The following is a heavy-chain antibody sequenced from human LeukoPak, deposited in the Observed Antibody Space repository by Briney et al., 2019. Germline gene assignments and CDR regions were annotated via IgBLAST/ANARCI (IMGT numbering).Heavy chain of an antibody. V-gene: IGHV1-18*01. CDR2: ISAYNGNT. Sequence: ASVKVSCKASGYTFTSYGISWVRQAPGQGLEWMGWISAYNGNTNYAQKLQGRVTMTTDTSTSTAYMELRSLRSDDTAVYYCARDLAEYSGSSGHFDYWGQGTLVTVSS. CDR3: ARDLAEYSGSSGHFDY. D-gene: IGHD1-26*01. J-gene: IGHJ4*02. CDR1: GYTFTSYG.